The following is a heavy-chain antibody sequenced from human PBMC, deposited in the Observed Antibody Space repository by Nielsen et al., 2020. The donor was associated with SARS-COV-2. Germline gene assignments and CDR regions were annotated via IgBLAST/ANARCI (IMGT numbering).Heavy chain of an antibody. CDR1: GFSFRAFA. Sequence: GGSLRLSCAASGFSFRAFAMHWVRQAPGKGLEWVAVISYDGVNRYYADSVKGRFTMSRDNSKSTLSLQMDSLRVEDTAVYYCAKDLSDFVTGTCYQGPSNNMDVWGQGTAVFVSS. V-gene: IGHV3-30*18. D-gene: IGHD1-14*01. J-gene: IGHJ6*02. CDR2: ISYDGVNR. CDR3: AKDLSDFVTGTCYQGPSNNMDV.